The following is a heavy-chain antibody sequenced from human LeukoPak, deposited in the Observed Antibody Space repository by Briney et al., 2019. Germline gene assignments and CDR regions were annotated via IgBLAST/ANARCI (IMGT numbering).Heavy chain of an antibody. CDR3: AKDPRYSSGWYSVGSYYGMDV. J-gene: IGHJ6*02. CDR1: GFTFSSYA. Sequence: PGGSLRLSCAASGFTFSSYAMSWVRQAPGKGLEWVAVISYDGSNKYYADSVKGRFTISRDNSKNTLYLQMNSLRAEDTAVYYCAKDPRYSSGWYSVGSYYGMDVWGQGTTVTVSS. V-gene: IGHV3-30*18. D-gene: IGHD6-19*01. CDR2: ISYDGSNK.